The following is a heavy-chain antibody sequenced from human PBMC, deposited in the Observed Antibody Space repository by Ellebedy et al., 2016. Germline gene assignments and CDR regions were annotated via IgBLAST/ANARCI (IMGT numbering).Heavy chain of an antibody. V-gene: IGHV3-7*03. CDR2: IKQDGSEK. CDR3: ARRVDLNWFDP. Sequence: GESLKISCAASGFTLSSFWMSWVRQAPGKGLEWVANIKQDGSEKYYVDSVKGRFTISRDNSKNSLYLQMNSLRAEDTAVYYCARRVDLNWFDPWGQGTLVTVSS. J-gene: IGHJ5*02. CDR1: GFTLSSFW.